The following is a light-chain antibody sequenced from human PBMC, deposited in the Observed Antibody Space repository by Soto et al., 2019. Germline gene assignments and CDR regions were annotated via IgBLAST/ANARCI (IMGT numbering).Light chain of an antibody. V-gene: IGKV2-28*01. CDR3: MQALHTPR. Sequence: EIVVTQSPLSLPVTPGEPASISCRSSQSLLHSNGYVYLDWYLQKPGQSPQLLIYLASNRASGVPDRFSDSGSGTDFTLKISRVEAEDVGIYYCMQALHTPRFGQGTKVEIK. J-gene: IGKJ1*01. CDR2: LAS. CDR1: QSLLHSNGYVY.